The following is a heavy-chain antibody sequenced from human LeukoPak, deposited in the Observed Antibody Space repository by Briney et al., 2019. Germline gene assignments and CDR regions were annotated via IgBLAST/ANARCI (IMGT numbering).Heavy chain of an antibody. J-gene: IGHJ5*02. CDR2: MNPNSGNT. D-gene: IGHD6-19*01. CDR1: GYTFTTYD. Sequence: ASVKVSCKASGYTFTTYDINWVRQATGQGLEWMGWMNPNSGNTGYTQKFQGRVTMTRNTSISTAYMELSSLRSEDTAVYYCARGRGSGHKENWFDPSGQGTLVTVSS. CDR3: ARGRGSGHKENWFDP. V-gene: IGHV1-8*01.